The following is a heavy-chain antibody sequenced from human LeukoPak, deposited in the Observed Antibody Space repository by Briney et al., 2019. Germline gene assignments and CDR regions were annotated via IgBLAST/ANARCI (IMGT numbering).Heavy chain of an antibody. J-gene: IGHJ5*02. CDR2: MRHSGST. Sequence: SSETLSLTCTVSGYSISSGYYWGWIRQPPGKGLEWIGSMRHSGSTYYNPSLKSRVTISVDTSKNQFSLKLSSVTAADTAVYYCARAVPAAAAGTAWFDRWGQGTLVIVSS. V-gene: IGHV4-38-2*02. CDR1: GYSISSGYY. CDR3: ARAVPAAAAGTAWFDR. D-gene: IGHD6-13*01.